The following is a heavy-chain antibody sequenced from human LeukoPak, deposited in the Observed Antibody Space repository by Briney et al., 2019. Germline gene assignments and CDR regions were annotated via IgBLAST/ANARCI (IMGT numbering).Heavy chain of an antibody. CDR1: GGSISSATYY. CDR3: ARANWISRGYYFDY. Sequence: NPSETLSLTCTVSGGSISSATYYWSWIRQPAGKGLEWIGRVYSRGSTNYNPSLKSRVTISVDTSKSQFSLKLSSVTAADTAVYYCARANWISRGYYFDYWGQGNLVTVSS. D-gene: IGHD1-20*01. V-gene: IGHV4-61*10. J-gene: IGHJ4*02. CDR2: VYSRGST.